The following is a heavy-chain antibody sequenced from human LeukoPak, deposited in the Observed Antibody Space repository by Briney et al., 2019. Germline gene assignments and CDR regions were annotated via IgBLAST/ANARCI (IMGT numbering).Heavy chain of an antibody. V-gene: IGHV3-23*01. CDR3: ARDRGPYVGIDNNWFDP. D-gene: IGHD3-10*02. J-gene: IGHJ5*02. Sequence: GGCRKLSCLAPGFTFKLSAMTWVRQAPGKGLEWVSAIGGTGDNTYYADSVKGRFPISRDNSRNTLYLQMDSLRAEDAATYYCARDRGPYVGIDNNWFDPWGQGTLVIVSS. CDR1: GFTFKLSA. CDR2: IGGTGDNT.